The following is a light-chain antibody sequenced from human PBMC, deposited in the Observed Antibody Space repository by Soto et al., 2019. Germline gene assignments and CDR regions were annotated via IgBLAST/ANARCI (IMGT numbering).Light chain of an antibody. CDR2: AAS. Sequence: AIRMTQSPSSLSASTGDRVTISCRASQGISSYLAWYQQKPGKAPKLLIYAASTLQSGVPSRFSGSESGTDFTLTISCLQSEDFATYYCQQYYSYPRTFGQGTKVGIK. V-gene: IGKV1-8*01. CDR3: QQYYSYPRT. J-gene: IGKJ1*01. CDR1: QGISSY.